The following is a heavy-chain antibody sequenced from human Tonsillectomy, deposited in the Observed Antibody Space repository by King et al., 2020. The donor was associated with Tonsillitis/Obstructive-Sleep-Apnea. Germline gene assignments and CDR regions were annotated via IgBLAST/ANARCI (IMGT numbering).Heavy chain of an antibody. J-gene: IGHJ6*02. CDR1: GDSISSDSYY. CDR2: IYYSGST. D-gene: IGHD2-2*01. Sequence: QLQESGPGLVKPSETLSLTCTVSGDSISSDSYYWDWIRQPPGKGLEWIGSIYYSGSTFPNPSLKSRLTISVDTSKNQFSLKLTSVTAADTAVYYCAAYFNGTSCYGGGYYGVDVWGQGTTVTVSS. CDR3: AAYFNGTSCYGGGYYGVDV. V-gene: IGHV4-39*01.